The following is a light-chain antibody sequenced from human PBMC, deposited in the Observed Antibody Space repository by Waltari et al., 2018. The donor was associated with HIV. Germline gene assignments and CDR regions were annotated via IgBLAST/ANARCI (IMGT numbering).Light chain of an antibody. V-gene: IGKV1-39*01. CDR3: QQTLRSPQT. CDR1: QSIDNY. CDR2: GAT. Sequence: DIQMTQSQSSLSASVGDTVTITCRARQSIDNYLNWYQQTPGKAPRLLIFGATRLQSGVPSRFRGSGSGSDFTLTVISLQPEDFATYYCQQTLRSPQTFGQGTRLDIK. J-gene: IGKJ5*01.